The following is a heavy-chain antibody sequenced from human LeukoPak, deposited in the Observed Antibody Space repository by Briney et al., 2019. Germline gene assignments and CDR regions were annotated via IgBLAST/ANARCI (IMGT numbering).Heavy chain of an antibody. J-gene: IGHJ4*02. CDR3: ARTPFAYYDSSGYPFDY. CDR2: IYHSGST. CDR1: GYFITSGYY. D-gene: IGHD3-22*01. Sequence: PSETLSLTCTVSGYFITSGYYWGWIRQPPGKGLEWIGSIYHSGSTYCNPSLKSRVTISVDTSKNQFSLKLSSVTAADTAVYYCARTPFAYYDSSGYPFDYWGQGTLVTVSS. V-gene: IGHV4-38-2*02.